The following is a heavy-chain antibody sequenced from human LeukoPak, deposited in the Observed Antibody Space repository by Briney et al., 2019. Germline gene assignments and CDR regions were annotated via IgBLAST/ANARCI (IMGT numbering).Heavy chain of an antibody. V-gene: IGHV3-9*01. CDR1: GFTFDDYV. J-gene: IGHJ4*02. D-gene: IGHD2/OR15-2a*01. CDR3: AKDGTSYYYIYY. CDR2: ISWNSASI. Sequence: GGSLRLSCAASGFTFDDYVMHWVRQAPGKGLEWVSGISWNSASIGYADSVKGRFTISRDDSKNTLYLQMNSLRGDDTAVYYCAKDGTSYYYIYYWGQGTLVTVSS.